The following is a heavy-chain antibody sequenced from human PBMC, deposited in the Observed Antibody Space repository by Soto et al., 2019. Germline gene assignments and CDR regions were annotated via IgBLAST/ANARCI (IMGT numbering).Heavy chain of an antibody. J-gene: IGHJ3*02. CDR3: ARAAALFYYGCSGGSCYSRGAFDI. D-gene: IGHD2-15*01. Sequence: PSETLSLTCAVSSGSISSSNWWSWVRQPPGKGLEWIGEIYHTGSTNYNPSLKSRVTISVDKSKNQFSLKLSSVIAADTAVYYCARAAALFYYGCSGGSCYSRGAFDIWGQGTMVTVSS. CDR1: SGSISSSNW. V-gene: IGHV4-4*02. CDR2: IYHTGST.